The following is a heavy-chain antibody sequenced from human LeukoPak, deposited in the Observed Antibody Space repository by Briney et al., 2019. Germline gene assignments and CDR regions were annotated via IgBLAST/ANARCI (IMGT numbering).Heavy chain of an antibody. CDR2: ISYDGSNK. V-gene: IGHV3-30*03. CDR1: GFTFSSYG. J-gene: IGHJ4*02. D-gene: IGHD3-10*01. Sequence: GGSLRLSCAASGFTFSSYGMNWVRRAPGKGLGWVAVISYDGSNKYYADSAKGRFTISRDNSKNTLYLQMNSLRAEDTAVYYCAREGDSMVRGVIKTSPLDYWGQGTLVTVSS. CDR3: AREGDSMVRGVIKTSPLDY.